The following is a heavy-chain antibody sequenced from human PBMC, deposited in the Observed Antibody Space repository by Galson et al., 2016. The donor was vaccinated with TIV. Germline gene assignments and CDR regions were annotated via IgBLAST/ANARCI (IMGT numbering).Heavy chain of an antibody. D-gene: IGHD3-10*01. V-gene: IGHV4-30-4*01. CDR2: RHYPGTS. Sequence: QVQLQESGPGLVKPSETLSLTCSVSGDSISTGDFYWRWIRQPPGKGLEWLGCRHYPGTSDCKASPQSLLSMSLDTSKSHFSLKLNSVTAADTAVYYCVRAPIRGVRGVIVFDFWGQGALVTVSS. CDR1: GDSISTGDFY. CDR3: VRAPIRGVRGVIVFDF. J-gene: IGHJ4*02.